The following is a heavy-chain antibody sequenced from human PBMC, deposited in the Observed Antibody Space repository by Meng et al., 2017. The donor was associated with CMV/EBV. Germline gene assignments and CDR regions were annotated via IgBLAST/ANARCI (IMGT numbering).Heavy chain of an antibody. V-gene: IGHV4-61*01. CDR1: GGSVSSGSYY. CDR3: ASSGGYDFWSGYSYGMDV. J-gene: IGHJ6*02. CDR2: IYYSGST. Sequence: SETLSLTCTVSGGSVSSGSYYRSWIRQPPGKGLEWIGYIYYSGSTNYNPSLKSRVTISVDTSKSQFSLKLSSVTAADTAVYYCASSGGYDFWSGYSYGMDVWGQGTTVTVSS. D-gene: IGHD3-3*01.